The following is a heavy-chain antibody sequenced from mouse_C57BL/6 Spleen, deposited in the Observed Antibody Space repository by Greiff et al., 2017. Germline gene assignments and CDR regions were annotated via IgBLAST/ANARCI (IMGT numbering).Heavy chain of an antibody. CDR1: GFNIKDDY. J-gene: IGHJ2*01. D-gene: IGHD2-2*01. Sequence: EVQGVESGAELVRPGASVKLSCTASGFNIKDDYMHWVKQRPEQGLEWIGWIDPENGDTEYASKFQGKATITADTSSNTAYLQLSSLTSEDTAVYYCTAYGYDTYWGQGTTLTVSS. CDR2: IDPENGDT. CDR3: TAYGYDTY. V-gene: IGHV14-4*01.